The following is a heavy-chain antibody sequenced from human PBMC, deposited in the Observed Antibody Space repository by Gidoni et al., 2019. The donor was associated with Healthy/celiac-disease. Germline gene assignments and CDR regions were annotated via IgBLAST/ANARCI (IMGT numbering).Heavy chain of an antibody. CDR2: ISYDGNNK. V-gene: IGHV3-30*18. J-gene: IGHJ4*02. Sequence: QVQLVASGGGVVQHGRSLRLSCAASGFTFSNHGMHWVRQAPGKGLEWVAVISYDGNNKYYADSVKGRFTISRDNSKNTLYLQMNSLRAEDTAVYYCAKRCGGDCYSGRDYWGQGTLVTVSS. CDR1: GFTFSNHG. D-gene: IGHD2-21*02. CDR3: AKRCGGDCYSGRDY.